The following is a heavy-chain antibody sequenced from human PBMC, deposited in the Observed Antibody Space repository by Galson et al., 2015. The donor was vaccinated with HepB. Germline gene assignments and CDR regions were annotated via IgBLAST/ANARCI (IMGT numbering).Heavy chain of an antibody. J-gene: IGHJ4*02. Sequence: SLRLSCAASGFTFSTYTMNWVRQAPGKGLEWVSGIYGNGKTTYYADSVKGRFAISRDNSRDTLYLQMNSLRAEDTALYYCAKDRVPDGRWSIDYWGQGTLVTVSS. D-gene: IGHD4-23*01. V-gene: IGHV3-23*01. CDR3: AKDRVPDGRWSIDY. CDR1: GFTFSTYT. CDR2: IYGNGKTT.